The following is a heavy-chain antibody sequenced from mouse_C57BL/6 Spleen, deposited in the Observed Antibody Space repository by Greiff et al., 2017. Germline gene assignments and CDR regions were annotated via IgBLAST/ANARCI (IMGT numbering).Heavy chain of an antibody. D-gene: IGHD1-1*01. CDR3: ASLYYYGSSPAMDY. Sequence: QVQLQQSGAELVKPGASVKISCKASCYTFTDYYINWVKQRPGQGLEWIGKIGPGSGSTYYNEKFKGKATLTADKSSSTAYMQLSSLTSEDSAVYFCASLYYYGSSPAMDYWGQGTSVTVSS. CDR1: CYTFTDYY. J-gene: IGHJ4*01. V-gene: IGHV1-77*01. CDR2: IGPGSGST.